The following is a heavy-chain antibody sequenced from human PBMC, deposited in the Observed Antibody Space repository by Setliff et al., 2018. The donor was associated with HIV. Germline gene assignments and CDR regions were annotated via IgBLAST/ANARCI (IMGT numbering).Heavy chain of an antibody. CDR2: MPYEGNNK. CDR1: GFIFSSYA. D-gene: IGHD3-22*01. CDR3: ARASYYYDSSGWVDY. V-gene: IGHV3-30*01. J-gene: IGHJ4*02. Sequence: PGGSLRLSCAASGFIFSSYAMHWVRQAPGKGLEWVAVMPYEGNNKYYADSVKGRFTISRDNSKNTLFLQMNSLRPEDTAVYYCARASYYYDSSGWVDYWGQGTLVTVSS.